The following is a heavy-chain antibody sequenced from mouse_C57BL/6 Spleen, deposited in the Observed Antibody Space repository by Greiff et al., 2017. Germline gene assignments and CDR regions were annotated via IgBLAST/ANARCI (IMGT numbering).Heavy chain of an antibody. V-gene: IGHV1-62-2*01. CDR1: GYTFTEYT. Sequence: VQLQQSGAELVKPGASVKLSCKASGYTFTEYTIHWVKQRSGQGLEWIGWFYPGSGSIKYNEKFKDKATLTADKSSSTVYIELSRLPTEASAVYFCARHVPIYYYSSSYEGFDGWGQGTTLTVSS. CDR3: ARHVPIYYYSSSYEGFDG. CDR2: FYPGSGSI. D-gene: IGHD1-1*01. J-gene: IGHJ2*01.